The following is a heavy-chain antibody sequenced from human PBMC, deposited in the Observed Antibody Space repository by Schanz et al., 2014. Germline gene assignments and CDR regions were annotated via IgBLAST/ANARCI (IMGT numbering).Heavy chain of an antibody. V-gene: IGHV3-23*01. CDR1: GFSFRKSA. Sequence: SCAASGFSFRKSAMSWVRQAPGKGLEWVSGLTGSGTTTYYADSVKGRFTISRDNSKNTLDLQRNSLRAEDTAKHYCSKYLAAVGVCHCWGQGSLVNV. J-gene: IGHJ4*02. CDR3: SKYLAAVGVCHC. D-gene: IGHD6-13*01. CDR2: LTGSGTTT.